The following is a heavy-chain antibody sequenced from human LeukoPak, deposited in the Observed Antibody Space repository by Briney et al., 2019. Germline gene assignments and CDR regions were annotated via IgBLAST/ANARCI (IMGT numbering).Heavy chain of an antibody. CDR2: ISYEGSVT. J-gene: IGHJ5*02. Sequence: GGSLRLSCAASGFTFSNYAFHWVRQPPGKGLEWAAVISYEGSVTYYADSVKGRFTISRDNSKNTLDLQMNSLRVEDTAVYYCARDSYQDYYGRFDPWGQGTLVIVSS. CDR1: GFTFSNYA. CDR3: ARDSYQDYYGRFDP. V-gene: IGHV3-30*04. D-gene: IGHD3-10*01.